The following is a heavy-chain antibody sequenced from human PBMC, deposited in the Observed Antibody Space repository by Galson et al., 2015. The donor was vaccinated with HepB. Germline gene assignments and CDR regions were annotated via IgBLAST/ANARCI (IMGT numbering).Heavy chain of an antibody. CDR3: ARGGCSSTSCYYYGMAV. Sequence: SLRLSCAASGFTFRSYSMNWVRQAPGKGLEWVSSISSSGSYTYYADSVKGRFTISRYKATNSLYLQLNSLRAEDTAVYYCARGGCSSTSCYYYGMAVWGQGTTVTVSS. D-gene: IGHD2-2*01. J-gene: IGHJ6*02. V-gene: IGHV3-21*01. CDR1: GFTFRSYS. CDR2: ISSSGSYT.